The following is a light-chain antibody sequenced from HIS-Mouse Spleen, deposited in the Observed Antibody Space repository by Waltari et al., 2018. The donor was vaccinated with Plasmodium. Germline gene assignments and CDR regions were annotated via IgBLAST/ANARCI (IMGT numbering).Light chain of an antibody. J-gene: IGLJ2*01. CDR3: SSYAGSNNLV. V-gene: IGLV2-8*01. Sequence: QSALTQPPSASGCPGQSVTISCPGTSSDVGGYNYVSWYQQHPGKAPKLMIYEVSKRPSGVPDRFSGSKSGNTASLTVSGLQAEDEADYYCSSYAGSNNLVFGGGTKLTVL. CDR1: SSDVGGYNY. CDR2: EVS.